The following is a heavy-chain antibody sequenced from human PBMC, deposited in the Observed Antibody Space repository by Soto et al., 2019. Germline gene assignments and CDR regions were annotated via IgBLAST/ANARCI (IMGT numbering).Heavy chain of an antibody. V-gene: IGHV3-15*07. CDR2: IKGKRDGGTT. J-gene: IGHJ4*01. CDR1: GFTFSHAW. Sequence: EVRLVESGGALVKSGESLRLSCATSGFTFSHAWMNWVRQAPGKGLEWVGRIKGKRDGGTTDLAAPVHGRFTISRDYSENPVSLSMEVGRRAATAVYYGSTSEYCGIDCPPRLYWGLGTRVTVSS. CDR3: STSEYCGIDCPPRLY. D-gene: IGHD2-21*02.